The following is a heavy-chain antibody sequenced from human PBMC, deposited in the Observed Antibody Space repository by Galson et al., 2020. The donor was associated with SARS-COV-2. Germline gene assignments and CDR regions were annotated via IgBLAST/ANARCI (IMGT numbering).Heavy chain of an antibody. V-gene: IGHV4-61*02. CDR3: ARESTNYYGMDV. J-gene: IGHJ6*02. CDR1: GGSISSGIYY. Sequence: ETSETLSLTCTVSGGSISSGIYYWTWIRQPAGKGLEWIGRIFTSGSTNYNLSLKSRVTISLDTSNNQCSLKLTSVTAADTAVYYCARESTNYYGMDVWGQGTTVTVSS. CDR2: IFTSGST.